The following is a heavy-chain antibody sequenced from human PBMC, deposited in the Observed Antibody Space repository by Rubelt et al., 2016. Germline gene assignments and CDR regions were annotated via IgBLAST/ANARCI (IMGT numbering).Heavy chain of an antibody. Sequence: QVQLVQSGAEVKKPGSSVKVSCKASGGTFSSYAISWVRQAPGQGLEWMGGIIPIFGTANYAQKFQGRVTITADKSTSTADRELSSLRSEDTAVYYCARELVPAAPGFYYGMDVWGQGTTVTVSS. CDR3: ARELVPAAPGFYYGMDV. CDR1: GGTFSSYA. CDR2: IIPIFGTA. D-gene: IGHD2-2*01. V-gene: IGHV1-69*06. J-gene: IGHJ6*02.